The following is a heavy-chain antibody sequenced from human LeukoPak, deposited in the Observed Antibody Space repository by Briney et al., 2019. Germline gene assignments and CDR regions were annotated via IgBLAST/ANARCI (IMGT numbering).Heavy chain of an antibody. J-gene: IGHJ4*02. CDR2: INAGNGNT. D-gene: IGHD4-23*01. V-gene: IGHV1-3*01. CDR1: GYTFTSYA. CDR3: ARDRVGTGYLDY. Sequence: GASVKVSCKASGYTFTSYAMHWVRQAPGQRLEWMGWINAGNGNTKYSQKFQGRVTITRDTSASTAYMELSSLRSEDTAVYYCARDRVGTGYLDYWGQGTLVTVSS.